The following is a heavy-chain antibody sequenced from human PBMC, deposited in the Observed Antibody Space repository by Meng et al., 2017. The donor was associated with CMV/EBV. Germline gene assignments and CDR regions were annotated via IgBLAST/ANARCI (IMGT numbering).Heavy chain of an antibody. V-gene: IGHV1-69*12. J-gene: IGHJ4*02. CDR1: CGTVSSYA. D-gene: IGHD6-6*01. Sequence: QIQVVQSEKQGDKSGSSVQVSGETSCGTVSSYAISWERQAPAQALKCMRGIIPISGTANYAQKFQGIVTITADESTSPAYMELSSLRSEDTDVYYCARDPNNSSSWGQGTLVTVSS. CDR2: IIPISGTA. CDR3: ARDPNNSSS.